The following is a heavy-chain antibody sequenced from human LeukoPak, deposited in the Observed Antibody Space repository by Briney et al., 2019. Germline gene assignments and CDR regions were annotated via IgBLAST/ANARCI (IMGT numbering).Heavy chain of an antibody. V-gene: IGHV3-21*01. J-gene: IGHJ4*02. CDR1: GFTFSSYS. CDR2: ISSSSSYI. D-gene: IGHD6-13*01. CDR3: ARDLGQQLAYFDY. Sequence: GGSLRLSCAASGFTFSSYSMNWVRQAPGKGLEWVSSISSSSSYIYYADSVKGRFTISRDNAKNSLYLQMNSLRAEDTAVYYCARDLGQQLAYFDYWGQGTLVTVSS.